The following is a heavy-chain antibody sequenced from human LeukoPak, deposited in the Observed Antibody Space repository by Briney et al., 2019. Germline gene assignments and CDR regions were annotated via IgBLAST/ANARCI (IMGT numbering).Heavy chain of an antibody. J-gene: IGHJ5*02. D-gene: IGHD6-19*01. Sequence: GGSLRLSCAASGFTFGSYAMTWVRQAPGKGLEWVSSIDASGGSTYYADSVKGRFTISRGNSKNTFYLQMNTLRADDTAVYYCAKGSGSGWYGWFAPWGQGTLVTVSS. CDR3: AKGSGSGWYGWFAP. CDR2: IDASGGST. V-gene: IGHV3-23*01. CDR1: GFTFGSYA.